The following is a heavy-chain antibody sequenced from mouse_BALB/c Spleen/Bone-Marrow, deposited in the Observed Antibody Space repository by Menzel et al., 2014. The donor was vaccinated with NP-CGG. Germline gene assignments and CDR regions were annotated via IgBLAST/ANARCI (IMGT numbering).Heavy chain of an antibody. CDR2: IDPANGNT. J-gene: IGHJ3*01. V-gene: IGHV14-3*02. D-gene: IGHD1-1*01. CDR1: GFNIKDTY. Sequence: EVQLQQSGAELVKPGASVKLSCTASGFNIKDTYMHWVKQRPEQGLEWIGRIDPANGNTKYDPKFQGKATITADTSSNTADLPLSSLTSEDTAVYYCAPYYYGSSSFAYWVQGTLVTVSA. CDR3: APYYYGSSSFAY.